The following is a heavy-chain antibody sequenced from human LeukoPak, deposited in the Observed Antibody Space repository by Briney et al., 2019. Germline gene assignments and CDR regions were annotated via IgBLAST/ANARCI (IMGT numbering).Heavy chain of an antibody. D-gene: IGHD5-24*01. Sequence: SETLSLTCTVSGSSITTYTHWSWIRQPPGKGLEWIGEINHSGSTNYNPSLKSRVTISVDTSKNQFSLKLSSVTAADTAVYYCARVSLTRRWLQLNYFDYWGQGTLVTVSS. CDR3: ARVSLTRRWLQLNYFDY. CDR1: GSSITTYTH. V-gene: IGHV4-34*01. J-gene: IGHJ4*02. CDR2: INHSGST.